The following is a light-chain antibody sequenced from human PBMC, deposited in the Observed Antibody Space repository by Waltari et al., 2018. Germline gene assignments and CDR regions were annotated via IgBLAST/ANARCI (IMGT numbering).Light chain of an antibody. CDR1: QPVSTY. Sequence: IVLTQSPATLSLSPGERATLSCRASQPVSTYLAWFQQKPGQAPRLLIHNASNRAPGIPARFSGSGSGTDFSLTISSLEPEDFAVYYCHQRSLWPWTFGQGTKVAIK. V-gene: IGKV3-11*01. J-gene: IGKJ1*01. CDR2: NAS. CDR3: HQRSLWPWT.